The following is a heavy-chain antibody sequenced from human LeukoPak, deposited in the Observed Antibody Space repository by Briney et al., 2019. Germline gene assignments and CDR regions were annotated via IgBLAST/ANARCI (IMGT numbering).Heavy chain of an antibody. CDR1: GGSISSSSYY. V-gene: IGHV4-39*01. J-gene: IGHJ6*02. Sequence: SETLSLTCTVSGGSISSSSYYWGWIRQPPGKGLEWIGSIYYSGSTYYNPSLKSRVTISVDTSKNQFSLKLSSVTAADTAVYYCARGSIAAAKDYYYGMDVWGQGTTVTVSS. D-gene: IGHD6-13*01. CDR3: ARGSIAAAKDYYYGMDV. CDR2: IYYSGST.